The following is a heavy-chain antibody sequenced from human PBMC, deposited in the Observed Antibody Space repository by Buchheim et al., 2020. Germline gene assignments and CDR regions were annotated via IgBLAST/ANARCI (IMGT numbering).Heavy chain of an antibody. J-gene: IGHJ2*01. Sequence: EVQLVQSGTEVKRPGESLKISCKGSGYSFSSYWIGWVRQMPGKGLEWMGIIYPGDSDTRYSPSFQGQVTIPADKSSRTGYSQWSSLKASDTAMYYCARAYCGGDCSHYWYFDLWGRGTL. D-gene: IGHD2-21*02. CDR2: IYPGDSDT. V-gene: IGHV5-51*01. CDR1: GYSFSSYW. CDR3: ARAYCGGDCSHYWYFDL.